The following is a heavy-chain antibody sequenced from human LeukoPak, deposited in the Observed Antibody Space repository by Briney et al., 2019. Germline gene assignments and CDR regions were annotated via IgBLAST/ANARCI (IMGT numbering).Heavy chain of an antibody. CDR2: IYSGGST. D-gene: IGHD3-10*01. Sequence: GGSLRLSCAASGFTVSSNYMSWVRQAPGKGLEGVSVIYSGGSTYYADSVKGRFTISRDNSKNTLYLQMNSLRAEDTAVYYCARDSYYYGSGSYYNVGYYYYYGMDVWGKGTTVTVSS. J-gene: IGHJ6*04. CDR3: ARDSYYYGSGSYYNVGYYYYYGMDV. CDR1: GFTVSSNY. V-gene: IGHV3-53*01.